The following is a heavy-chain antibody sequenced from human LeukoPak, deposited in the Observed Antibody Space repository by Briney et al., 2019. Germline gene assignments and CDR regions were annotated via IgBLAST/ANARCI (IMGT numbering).Heavy chain of an antibody. CDR2: INHSGST. CDR1: GGSFSGYY. CDR3: ARDIVATIGGNWFDP. Sequence: SETLSLTCAVYGGSFSGYYWSWIRQPPGKGLEWIGGINHSGSTNYNPSLKSRVTISVDTSKNQFSLKLSSVTAADTAVYYCARDIVATIGGNWFDPWGQGTLVTVSS. V-gene: IGHV4-34*01. J-gene: IGHJ5*02. D-gene: IGHD5-12*01.